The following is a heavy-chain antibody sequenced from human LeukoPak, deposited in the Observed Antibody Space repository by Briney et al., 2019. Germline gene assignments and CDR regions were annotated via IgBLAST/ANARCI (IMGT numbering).Heavy chain of an antibody. CDR2: IRQDGSDK. J-gene: IGHJ4*02. V-gene: IGHV3-7*01. CDR3: ARDGGSAIPFDY. CDR1: GFTFSTYW. Sequence: GGSLRLSCAASGFTFSTYWMSWVRQAPGKGLEWVANIRQDGSDKYYVDSVKGRFTISGDNAKNSLYLQMNSLRAEDTAVYYCARDGGSAIPFDYWGQGTLVTVSS.